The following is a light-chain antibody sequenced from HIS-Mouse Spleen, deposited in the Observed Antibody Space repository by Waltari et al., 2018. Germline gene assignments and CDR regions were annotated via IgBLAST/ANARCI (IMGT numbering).Light chain of an antibody. V-gene: IGLV2-23*03. CDR2: EGS. J-gene: IGLJ3*02. CDR1: SSDVGSYNL. CDR3: CSYAGSSTFGV. Sequence: QSALTQPASVSGSPGQSILISCTGTSSDVGSYNLVPWYQQHPGKAPKLMIYEGSKRPSGVSNRFSGSKSGNTASLTISGLQAEDEADYYCCSYAGSSTFGVFGGGTKLTVL.